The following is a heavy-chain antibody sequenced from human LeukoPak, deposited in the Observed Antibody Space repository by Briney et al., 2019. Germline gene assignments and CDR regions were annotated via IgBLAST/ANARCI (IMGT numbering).Heavy chain of an antibody. Sequence: SQTLSLTCTVSGGSISSGDYYWSWIRQPPGKGLEWIGYIYYSGSTYYNPSLKSRVTISVDTSKNQFSLKLSSVTAADTAVYYCARAPEDYDFWSGYPKSSYNWFDHWGQGTLVTVSS. CDR3: ARAPEDYDFWSGYPKSSYNWFDH. V-gene: IGHV4-30-4*01. CDR2: IYYSGST. CDR1: GGSISSGDYY. J-gene: IGHJ5*02. D-gene: IGHD3-3*01.